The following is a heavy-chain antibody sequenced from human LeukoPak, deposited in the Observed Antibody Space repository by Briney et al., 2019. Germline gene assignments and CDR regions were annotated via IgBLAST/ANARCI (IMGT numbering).Heavy chain of an antibody. CDR2: IYYSGTT. Sequence: PSETLSLTCTVSGGSIISGDYYWSWIRQPPGKGLEWIGYIYYSGTTSYNSSLQSRVTISVDTSKNQFSLKLNSVTAADTAVYYCASIGYCSGGSCLYFDHWGQGTLVTVSS. V-gene: IGHV4-30-4*01. CDR3: ASIGYCSGGSCLYFDH. J-gene: IGHJ4*02. CDR1: GGSIISGDYY. D-gene: IGHD2-15*01.